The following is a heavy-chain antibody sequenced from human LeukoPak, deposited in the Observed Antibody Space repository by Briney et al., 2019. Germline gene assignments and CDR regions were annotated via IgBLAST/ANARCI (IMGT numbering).Heavy chain of an antibody. CDR1: GFTFTSYG. V-gene: IGHV3-30*18. CDR3: AKDRGIVVVPAAMQVDY. D-gene: IGHD2-2*01. CDR2: ISYDGSNK. Sequence: GRSLRLSCVASGFTFTSYGMHRVRQAPGKGLEWMAVISYDGSNKYYADSVKGRFTISRDNSKNTLYLQMNSLRAEDTAVYYCAKDRGIVVVPAAMQVDYWGQGTLATVSS. J-gene: IGHJ4*02.